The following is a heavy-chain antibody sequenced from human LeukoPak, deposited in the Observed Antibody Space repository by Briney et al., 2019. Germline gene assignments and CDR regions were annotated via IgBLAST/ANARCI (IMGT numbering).Heavy chain of an antibody. CDR2: ISSSSSYI. Sequence: GGSLRLSFAASGFTFSSYSMNWVRQAPGKGLEWVSSISSSSSYIYYADSVKGRFTISRDNAKNSLYLQMNSLRAEDTAVYYCARDVPNYYDSSGTRPSWGQGTLVTVSS. CDR3: ARDVPNYYDSSGTRPS. D-gene: IGHD3-22*01. V-gene: IGHV3-21*01. J-gene: IGHJ5*02. CDR1: GFTFSSYS.